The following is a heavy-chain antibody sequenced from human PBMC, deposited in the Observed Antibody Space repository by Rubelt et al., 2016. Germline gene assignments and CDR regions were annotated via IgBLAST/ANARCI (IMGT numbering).Heavy chain of an antibody. Sequence: QVQLQESGPGLVKPSETLSLTCTVSGGSISSYYWSWIRQPPGKGLEWIGYIYYSVSTNYNPSLKSRVTISVDTSKNPFSLKLISVTAADTAVYYCAGGITIFGVASGYFDYWGQGTLVTVSS. CDR3: AGGITIFGVASGYFDY. V-gene: IGHV4-59*01. CDR1: GGSISSYY. CDR2: IYYSVST. D-gene: IGHD3-3*01. J-gene: IGHJ4*02.